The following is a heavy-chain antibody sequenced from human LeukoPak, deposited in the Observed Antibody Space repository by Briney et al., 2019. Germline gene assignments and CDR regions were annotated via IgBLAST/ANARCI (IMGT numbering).Heavy chain of an antibody. D-gene: IGHD4/OR15-4a*01. Sequence: PSETLSLTHTVSGGSISSTNSYWGWIRQPPEKGLEWIGNIDSSGTSHYSPVLKSRVTISLDTSKSHFSLRLTSVTAADTAVYYCARLIDYGGFYFYYYMDVWGKGTSVTVSS. J-gene: IGHJ6*03. CDR2: IDSSGTS. V-gene: IGHV4-39*02. CDR1: GGSISSTNSY. CDR3: ARLIDYGGFYFYYYMDV.